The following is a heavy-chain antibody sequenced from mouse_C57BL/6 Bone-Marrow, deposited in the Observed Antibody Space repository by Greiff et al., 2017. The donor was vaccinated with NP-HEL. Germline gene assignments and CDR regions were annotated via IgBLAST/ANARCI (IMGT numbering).Heavy chain of an antibody. D-gene: IGHD1-1*01. J-gene: IGHJ3*01. Sequence: EVKVVESEGGLVQPGSSMKLSCTASGFTFSDYYMAWVRQVPEKGLEWVANLNYDGSSPYYLDSLKSRFIISRDNAKNILYLQMSSLKSEDTATYYCARGDYYGSSYEGFAYWGQGTLVTVSA. CDR2: LNYDGSSP. CDR1: GFTFSDYY. V-gene: IGHV5-16*01. CDR3: ARGDYYGSSYEGFAY.